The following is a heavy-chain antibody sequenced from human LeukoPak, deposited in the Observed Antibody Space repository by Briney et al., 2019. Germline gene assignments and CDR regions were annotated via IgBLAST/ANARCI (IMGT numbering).Heavy chain of an antibody. CDR2: INHSGST. CDR3: ARAVNPEWSDH. Sequence: SETLSLTCAVYGGSFSGYYWSWIRQPPGKGLEWIGEINHSGSTNYNPSLKTRVTISVDTSKKQFSLKLSSVTAADTAVYYCARAVNPEWSDHWGQGTLVTVSS. D-gene: IGHD2-8*01. V-gene: IGHV4-34*01. J-gene: IGHJ4*02. CDR1: GGSFSGYY.